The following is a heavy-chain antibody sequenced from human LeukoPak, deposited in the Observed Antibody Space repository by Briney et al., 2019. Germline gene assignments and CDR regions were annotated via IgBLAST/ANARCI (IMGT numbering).Heavy chain of an antibody. CDR2: IYYSGST. J-gene: IGHJ4*02. CDR1: GGSISSSSYY. Sequence: PSETLSLTCTVSGGSISSSSYYWGWIRQPPGKGLEWIGSIYYSGSTNYNPSLKSRVTISVDTSKNQFSLKLSSVTAADTAVYYCATVRYYDTPGDSDYFDYWGQGTLVTVSS. V-gene: IGHV4-39*07. D-gene: IGHD3-22*01. CDR3: ATVRYYDTPGDSDYFDY.